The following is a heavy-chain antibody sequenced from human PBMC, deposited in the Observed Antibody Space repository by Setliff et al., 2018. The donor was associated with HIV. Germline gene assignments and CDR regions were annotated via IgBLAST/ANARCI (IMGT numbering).Heavy chain of an antibody. J-gene: IGHJ6*03. V-gene: IGHV4-4*08. CDR2: IYTSGST. D-gene: IGHD3-10*01. CDR1: GGSISSYY. CDR3: SSLLYYYGSGAGYYMDV. Sequence: SETLSLTCTVSGGSISSYYWSWIRQPPGKGLEWIEYIYTSGSTNYNPSLKSRVTIAVDTSKNQFSLKLSSVTAADTAVYYCSSLLYYYGSGAGYYMDVWGKGTTVTVSS.